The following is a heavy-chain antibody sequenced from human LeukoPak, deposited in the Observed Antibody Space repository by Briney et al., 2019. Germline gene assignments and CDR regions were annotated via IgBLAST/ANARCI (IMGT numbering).Heavy chain of an antibody. CDR2: ISSNGGST. V-gene: IGHV3-64*04. J-gene: IGHJ3*02. Sequence: GGSLRLSCAASGFTFSSYAMHWVRQAPGKGLEYVSAISSNGGSTYYADSVKGRFTISRDNSKQTLYLQMNSLRAEDTAVYYCAKFRARGAFDIWGQGTMVTVSS. CDR1: GFTFSSYA. CDR3: AKFRARGAFDI.